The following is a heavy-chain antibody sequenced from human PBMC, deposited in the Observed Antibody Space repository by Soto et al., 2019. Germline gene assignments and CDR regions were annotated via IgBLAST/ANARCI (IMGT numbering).Heavy chain of an antibody. Sequence: QVQLVASGGGVVQPGRSLRLSCAASGFTFSSYGMHWVRQAPGKGLEWVAVIWYDGSNKYYADSVKGRFTISRDNSKNTLYLQMNSLRAEDTAVYYCARDYDSSGYPSYSFDYWGQGTLVTVSS. J-gene: IGHJ4*02. CDR1: GFTFSSYG. CDR3: ARDYDSSGYPSYSFDY. V-gene: IGHV3-33*01. CDR2: IWYDGSNK. D-gene: IGHD3-22*01.